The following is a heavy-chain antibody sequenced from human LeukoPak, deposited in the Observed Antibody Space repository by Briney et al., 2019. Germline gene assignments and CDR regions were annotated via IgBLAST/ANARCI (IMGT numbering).Heavy chain of an antibody. CDR3: ARAPSSGYWGRGNWFDP. CDR2: IYYSGST. Sequence: SETLSLTCTVSGGSISSYYWSWIRQPPGKGLEWIGYIYYSGSTNYNPSLKSRVTISVDTSKNRFSLKLSSVTAADTAVYYCARAPSSGYWGRGNWFDPWGQGTLVTVSS. J-gene: IGHJ5*02. V-gene: IGHV4-59*01. CDR1: GGSISSYY. D-gene: IGHD3-22*01.